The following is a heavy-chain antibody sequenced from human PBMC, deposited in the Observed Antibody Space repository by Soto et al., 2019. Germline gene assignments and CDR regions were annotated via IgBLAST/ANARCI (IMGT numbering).Heavy chain of an antibody. CDR1: GFTFSSYG. Sequence: PGGSLRLSCAASGFTFSSYGMHWVRQAPGKGLEWVAVISYDGSNKYYADSVKGRFTISRDNSKNTLYLQMNSLRAEDTAVYYCAKGGIVGATRGPGFDYWGQGTLVTVSS. CDR2: ISYDGSNK. CDR3: AKGGIVGATRGPGFDY. J-gene: IGHJ4*02. D-gene: IGHD1-26*01. V-gene: IGHV3-30*18.